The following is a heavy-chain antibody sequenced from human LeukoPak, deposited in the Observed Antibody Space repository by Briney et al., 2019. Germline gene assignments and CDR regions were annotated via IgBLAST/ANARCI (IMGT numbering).Heavy chain of an antibody. V-gene: IGHV3-48*01. D-gene: IGHD6-13*01. CDR3: ARATAKQQLVSPLGY. Sequence: GGSLRLSCAASGFTVSSNYMSWVRQAPGKGLEWISYIGSSISSTIYYADSVKGRFTISRDNAKNSLFLQMNSLRAEDTAIYYCARATAKQQLVSPLGYWGQGTLVTVSS. CDR1: GFTVSSNY. J-gene: IGHJ4*02. CDR2: IGSSISSTI.